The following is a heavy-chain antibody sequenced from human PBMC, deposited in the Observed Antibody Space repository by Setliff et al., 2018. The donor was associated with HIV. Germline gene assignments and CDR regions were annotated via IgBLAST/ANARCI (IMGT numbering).Heavy chain of an antibody. CDR1: GFTFSTYS. V-gene: IGHV3-21*01. CDR2: ISSSSRSK. J-gene: IGHJ4*02. Sequence: GSLRLSCDASGFTFSTYSMNWVRQAPGKGLEWVSSISSSSRSKYHADSVKGRFTISRDNAKNSLYLQMNSLTAEDTAVYYCARDVSWRVRTYIDYWGQGALVTVSS. D-gene: IGHD3-3*01. CDR3: ARDVSWRVRTYIDY.